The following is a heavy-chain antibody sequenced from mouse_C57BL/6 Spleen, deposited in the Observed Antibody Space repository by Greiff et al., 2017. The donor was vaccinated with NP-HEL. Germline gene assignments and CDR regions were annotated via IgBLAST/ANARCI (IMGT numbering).Heavy chain of an antibody. J-gene: IGHJ4*01. CDR2: ISNLAYSI. CDR1: GFTFSDYG. Sequence: EVKVEESGGGLVQPGGSLKLSCAASGFTFSDYGMAWVRQAPRKGPEWVAFISNLAYSIYYADTVTGRFTISRENAKNTLYLEMSSLRSEDTAMYYCARRGDAMDYWGQGTSVTVSS. V-gene: IGHV5-15*04. CDR3: ARRGDAMDY.